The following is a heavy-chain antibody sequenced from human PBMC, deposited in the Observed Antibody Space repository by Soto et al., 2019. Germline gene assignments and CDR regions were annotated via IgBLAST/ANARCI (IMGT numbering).Heavy chain of an antibody. CDR3: ARGRVCSSTSCHPGWFDP. Sequence: ASVKVSCKASGYTFTGYYMHWVLQAPGQGLEWMGLINPNSGGTNYAQKFQGRVTMTRDTSISTAYMELSRLRSDDTAVYYCARGRVCSSTSCHPGWFDPWGQGTLVTSP. D-gene: IGHD2-2*01. V-gene: IGHV1-2*02. J-gene: IGHJ5*02. CDR1: GYTFTGYY. CDR2: INPNSGGT.